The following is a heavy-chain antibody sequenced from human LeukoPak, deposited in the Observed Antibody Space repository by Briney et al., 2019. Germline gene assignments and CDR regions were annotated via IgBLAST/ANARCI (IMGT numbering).Heavy chain of an antibody. CDR3: ARVLRPLKYGMDV. D-gene: IGHD4-17*01. V-gene: IGHV3-23*01. Sequence: GGSLRLSCAASGFTFSSYAMSWVRQAPGKGLEWVSAISGSGCSTYYADSVKGRFTISRHNSKNTLYLQMNSLRAEDTAVYYCARVLRPLKYGMDVWGQGTTVTVSS. CDR1: GFTFSSYA. CDR2: ISGSGCST. J-gene: IGHJ6*02.